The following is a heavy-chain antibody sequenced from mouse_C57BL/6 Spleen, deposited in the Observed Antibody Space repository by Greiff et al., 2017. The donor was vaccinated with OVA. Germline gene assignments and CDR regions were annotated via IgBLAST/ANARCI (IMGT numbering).Heavy chain of an antibody. CDR2: IFPGSGST. V-gene: IGHV1-9*01. J-gene: IGHJ4*01. D-gene: IGHD1-1*01. Sequence: QVHVKQSGAELMKPGASVKLSCKATGYTFTGYWIEWVKQRPGHGLEWIGEIFPGSGSTNYNEKFKGKATFTADTSSTTAYMQLSSLTTEDSAIYYCARRTVVAPYYYAMDYWGQGTSVTVSS. CDR1: GYTFTGYW. CDR3: ARRTVVAPYYYAMDY.